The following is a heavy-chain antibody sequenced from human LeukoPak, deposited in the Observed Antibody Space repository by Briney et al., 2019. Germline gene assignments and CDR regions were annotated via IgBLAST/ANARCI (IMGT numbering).Heavy chain of an antibody. D-gene: IGHD1-26*01. J-gene: IGHJ4*02. V-gene: IGHV3-9*01. Sequence: GRSLRLSCAASGFTFDDYAMHWIRQAQGKGQELVSGISWNSGSIGYADSVKGRFTISRDNAKNSLYLQMNSLRAEDTALYYCAKGKWELRGPFDYWGQGTLVTVSS. CDR2: ISWNSGSI. CDR1: GFTFDDYA. CDR3: AKGKWELRGPFDY.